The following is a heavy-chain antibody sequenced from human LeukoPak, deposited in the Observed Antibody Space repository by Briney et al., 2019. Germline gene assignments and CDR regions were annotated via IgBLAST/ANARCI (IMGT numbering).Heavy chain of an antibody. D-gene: IGHD2-15*01. Sequence: GGSPRLSCAASGFTVSNNYMTWVRRAPGKGLEWVSVIYSGGSTYYADTVKGRFTISRDNSKNTLYLQMNSLRVEDTAVYYCARDFAAAVDYWGQGTLVTVSS. CDR3: ARDFAAAVDY. CDR2: IYSGGST. J-gene: IGHJ4*02. V-gene: IGHV3-66*01. CDR1: GFTVSNNY.